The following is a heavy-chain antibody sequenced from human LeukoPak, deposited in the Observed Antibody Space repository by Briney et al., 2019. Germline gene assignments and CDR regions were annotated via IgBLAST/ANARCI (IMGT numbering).Heavy chain of an antibody. CDR3: ARAARHSGYDFDY. V-gene: IGHV3-21*04. D-gene: IGHD5-12*01. Sequence: GGSLRLSCAASGFTFSSYSMNWVRQAPGKGLEWVSSISSSSSYIYYADSVKGRFTISRDNAKNSLYLQMNSLRAEDTALYYCARAARHSGYDFDYWGQGTLVTVSS. CDR2: ISSSSSYI. CDR1: GFTFSSYS. J-gene: IGHJ4*02.